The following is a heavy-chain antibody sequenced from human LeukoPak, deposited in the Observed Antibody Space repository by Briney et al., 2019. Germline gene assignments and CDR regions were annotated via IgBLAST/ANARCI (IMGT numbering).Heavy chain of an antibody. CDR2: LFSGGDT. CDR1: GFSFRRYY. CDR3: ARQGFESGFDY. D-gene: IGHD3-9*01. J-gene: IGHJ4*01. V-gene: IGHV3-66*04. Sequence: GGSLRLSCAASGFSFRRYYMSWVRQVPGKGLQWVSVLFSGGDTYYADSVKDRFSISRDSSRETLFLQMNSLRADDTAVYYPARQGFESGFDYWGHGTMVTVSS.